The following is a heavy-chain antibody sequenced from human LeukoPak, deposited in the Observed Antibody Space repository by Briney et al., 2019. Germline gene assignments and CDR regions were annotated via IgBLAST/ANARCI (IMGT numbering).Heavy chain of an antibody. D-gene: IGHD4-17*01. Sequence: SETLSLTCTVSGGSISSYYWSWIRQPAGKGLEWIGRIYTSGSTNYNPSLTSRVTMSVDTSKNQFSLKLSSVTAADTAVYYCARDRGWKDTVTTPFDYWGQGTLVTVSS. J-gene: IGHJ4*02. CDR1: GGSISSYY. V-gene: IGHV4-4*07. CDR3: ARDRGWKDTVTTPFDY. CDR2: IYTSGST.